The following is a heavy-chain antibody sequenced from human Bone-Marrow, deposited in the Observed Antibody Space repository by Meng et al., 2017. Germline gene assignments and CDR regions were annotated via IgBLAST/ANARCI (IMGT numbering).Heavy chain of an antibody. CDR3: ARDRGGIDY. Sequence: QVQLGESGGGVVQPGRFLRLSCAASGFTFSSYAMHWVRQAPGKGLEWVAVISYDGSNKYYADSVKGRFTISRDNSKNTLYLQMNSLRAEDTAVYYCARDRGGIDYWGQGTLVTVSS. CDR2: ISYDGSNK. V-gene: IGHV3-30*01. CDR1: GFTFSSYA. D-gene: IGHD2-15*01. J-gene: IGHJ4*02.